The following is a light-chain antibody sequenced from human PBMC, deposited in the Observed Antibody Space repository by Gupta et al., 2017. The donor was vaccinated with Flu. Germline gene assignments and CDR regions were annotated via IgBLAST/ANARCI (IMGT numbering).Light chain of an antibody. Sequence: EIVLTQFPATLSLSPGESATLSCRASQSVSSYLAWYQQKPGQAPRLLIYDASNRATGIPARFSGSGSGTDFTLTISSLEPEDFAVYYCQQRSNWPRTFGQGTRLEIK. V-gene: IGKV3-11*01. CDR1: QSVSSY. J-gene: IGKJ5*01. CDR2: DAS. CDR3: QQRSNWPRT.